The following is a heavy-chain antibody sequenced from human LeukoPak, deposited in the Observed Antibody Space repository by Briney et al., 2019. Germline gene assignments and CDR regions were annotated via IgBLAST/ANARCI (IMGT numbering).Heavy chain of an antibody. J-gene: IGHJ4*02. Sequence: SETLSLTCTVSGCSISSGSYYWSWIRQPAGKGLEWIGRIYTSGSTNYNPSLKSRVTISVDTSKNQFSLELSSVTAADTAVYYCASYAGGYWGQGTLVTVSS. CDR1: GCSISSGSYY. D-gene: IGHD3-16*01. CDR2: IYTSGST. V-gene: IGHV4-61*02. CDR3: ASYAGGY.